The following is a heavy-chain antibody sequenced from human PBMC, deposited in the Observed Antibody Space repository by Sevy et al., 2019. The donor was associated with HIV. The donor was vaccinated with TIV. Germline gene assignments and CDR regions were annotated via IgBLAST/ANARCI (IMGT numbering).Heavy chain of an antibody. CDR1: GFTLSSYA. V-gene: IGHV3-23*01. CDR3: AADSSGFQRAWYYYYYMDV. Sequence: GGSLRLSCAASGFTLSSYAMSWVRQAPGKGLEWVSAISGSGGSTYYADSVKGRFTISRDNSKNTLYLQMNSLRAEDTAVYYCAADSSGFQRAWYYYYYMDVWGKGPTVTVSS. J-gene: IGHJ6*03. D-gene: IGHD3-22*01. CDR2: ISGSGGST.